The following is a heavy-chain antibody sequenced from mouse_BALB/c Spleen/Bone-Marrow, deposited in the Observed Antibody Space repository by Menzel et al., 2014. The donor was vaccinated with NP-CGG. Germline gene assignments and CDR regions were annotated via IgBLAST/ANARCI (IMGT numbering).Heavy chain of an antibody. CDR1: GYTFTDYN. CDR3: AARVGVTKGVGAMDY. J-gene: IGHJ4*01. D-gene: IGHD2-2*01. CDR2: IDPSYDNT. V-gene: IGHV1-18*01. Sequence: EVQLQQSGAELVKPGASVKISCKASGYTFTDYNMDWVKQSHGKSLEWIGDIDPSYDNTSYNQKFKGKATLTVDKSSSTAYIHLRSLTSEGTAVYDCAARVGVTKGVGAMDYWGQGTSVTVSS.